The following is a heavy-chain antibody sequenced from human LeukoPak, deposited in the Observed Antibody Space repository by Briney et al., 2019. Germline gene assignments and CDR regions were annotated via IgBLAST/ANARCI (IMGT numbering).Heavy chain of an antibody. J-gene: IGHJ4*02. Sequence: GGSLRLSCVASGFTFSSYGMTWVRQAPGKGLEWVASITGRGTNTHYSDSVKGRFTISRDNSKNTLYLQMNSLRAEDTAVYYCARRAGAYSHPYDYWGQGTLVTVSS. V-gene: IGHV3-23*01. CDR3: ARRAGAYSHPYDY. CDR1: GFTFSSYG. CDR2: ITGRGTNT. D-gene: IGHD4/OR15-4a*01.